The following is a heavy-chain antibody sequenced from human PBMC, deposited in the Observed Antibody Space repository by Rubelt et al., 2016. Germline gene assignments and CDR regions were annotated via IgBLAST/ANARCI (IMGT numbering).Heavy chain of an antibody. D-gene: IGHD4-17*01. V-gene: IGHV3-9*01. CDR3: AKDATQGDFGDYGFDY. CDR2: ITSTSGKT. J-gene: IGHJ4*02. Sequence: EVQLLESGGGLVQPGGSLRLSCAASGFTFSSYAMSWVRQAPGKGLEWVSGITSTSGKTDYADSVKGRFTISRDSAKKSLSLQMDSLSGEDKALYYCAKDATQGDFGDYGFDYWGQGTLVTVSS. CDR1: GFTFSSYA.